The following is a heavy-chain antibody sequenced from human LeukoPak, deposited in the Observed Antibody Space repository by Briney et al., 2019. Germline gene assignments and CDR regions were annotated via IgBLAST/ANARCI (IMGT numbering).Heavy chain of an antibody. D-gene: IGHD2-2*01. CDR1: GGSISSGDYY. V-gene: IGHV4-30-4*08. Sequence: PSETLSLTCTVSGGSISSGDYYWSWIRQPPGKGLEWIGYIYSSGSTYSHPSLKSRVTISVDTSKNQFSLKLSSVTAADTAVYYCARDHCSSTSCYRSYFQHWGQGTLVTVSS. J-gene: IGHJ1*01. CDR3: ARDHCSSTSCYRSYFQH. CDR2: IYSSGST.